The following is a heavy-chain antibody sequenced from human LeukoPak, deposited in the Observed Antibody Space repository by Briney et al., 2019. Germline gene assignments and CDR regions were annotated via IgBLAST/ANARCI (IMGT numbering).Heavy chain of an antibody. CDR2: MNPNSGDT. CDR3: ARRPINCIITNCYVDY. D-gene: IGHD2-2*01. J-gene: IGHJ4*02. Sequence: ASVKVSCKASVYTFTNFYIHWVRQAPGQGLEWMGWMNPNSGDTSYAREFQDRVTMTRDTSLSTAYMELSRLRSDDTAVYYCARRPINCIITNCYVDYWGQGALVTVSS. V-gene: IGHV1-2*02. CDR1: VYTFTNFY.